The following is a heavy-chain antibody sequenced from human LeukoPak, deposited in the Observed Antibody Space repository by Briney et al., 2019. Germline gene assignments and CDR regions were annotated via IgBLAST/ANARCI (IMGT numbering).Heavy chain of an antibody. CDR3: AKDQYCGGDCYSDSYWYFDL. CDR1: GFTFSSFV. V-gene: IGHV3-23*01. CDR2: IHNRDGST. D-gene: IGHD2-21*01. J-gene: IGHJ2*01. Sequence: GGSLRLSCAASGFTFSSFVMSWVRQAPGKGLEWVSFIHNRDGSTYYADSVKGRFTISRDNSKNTLYLQMNSLRAEDTAVYYCAKDQYCGGDCYSDSYWYFDLWGRGTLVTVSS.